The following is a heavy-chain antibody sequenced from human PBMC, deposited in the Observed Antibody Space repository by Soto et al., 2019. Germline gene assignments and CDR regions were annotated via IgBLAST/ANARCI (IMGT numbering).Heavy chain of an antibody. CDR2: ISYDGSNK. CDR3: AKDLLRPGRAYGMDV. Sequence: QVQLVESGGGVVQPGRSLRLSCAASGFTFSSYGMHWVRQAPGKGLEWVAVISYDGSNKYYADSVKGRFTISRDNSKNTVYLQRNSLRAEDTVVYYCAKDLLRPGRAYGMDVWGQGTTVTVSS. CDR1: GFTFSSYG. V-gene: IGHV3-30*18. J-gene: IGHJ6*02.